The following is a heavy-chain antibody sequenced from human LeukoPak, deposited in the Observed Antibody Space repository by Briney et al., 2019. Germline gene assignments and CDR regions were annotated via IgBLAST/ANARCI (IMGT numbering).Heavy chain of an antibody. CDR1: GFTFSGSA. Sequence: GGSLRLSCAASGFTFSGSAMHWVRQASGKGLEWVGRIRSKANSYATAYAASVKGRFTISRDDSKNTAYLQMNSLKTEDTVVYYCTHGGSWKDGDWFDPWGQGTLVTVSS. CDR3: THGGSWKDGDWFDP. CDR2: IRSKANSYAT. J-gene: IGHJ5*02. D-gene: IGHD2-15*01. V-gene: IGHV3-73*01.